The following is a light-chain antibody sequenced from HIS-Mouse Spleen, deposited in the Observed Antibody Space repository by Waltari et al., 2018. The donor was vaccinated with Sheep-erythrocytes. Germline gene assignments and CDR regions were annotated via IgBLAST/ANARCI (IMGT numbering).Light chain of an antibody. J-gene: IGLJ3*02. V-gene: IGLV2-11*01. CDR1: SSDVGGYNY. CDR3: CSYAGSYTFWV. CDR2: DVS. Sequence: QSALTQPRSVSGSPGQSVTISCTGTSSDVGGYNYVSWYRHHPGKAPKLMIYDVSKRPSGVPDRFSGSKSGNTASLTISGLPAEDEADYYCCSYAGSYTFWVFGGGTRLTVL.